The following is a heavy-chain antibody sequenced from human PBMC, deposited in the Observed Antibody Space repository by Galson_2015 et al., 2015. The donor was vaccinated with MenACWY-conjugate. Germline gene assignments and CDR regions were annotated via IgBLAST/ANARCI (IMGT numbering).Heavy chain of an antibody. CDR3: SRVGGYDRPGGYY. V-gene: IGHV3-74*01. J-gene: IGHJ4*02. CDR2: IDSDGSIG. CDR1: GVTFSSCW. D-gene: IGHD5-12*01. Sequence: SLRLSCAASGVTFSSCWMRWVRHGPGKGQAWVSRIDSDGSIGTYADSVKGRFAISRDNAKNTLYLQMDSVRADDTAVYYCSRVGGYDRPGGYYWGQGTLVTVSS.